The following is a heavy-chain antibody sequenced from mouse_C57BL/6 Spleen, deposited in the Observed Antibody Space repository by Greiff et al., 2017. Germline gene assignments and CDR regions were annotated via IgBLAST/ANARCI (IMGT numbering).Heavy chain of an antibody. CDR3: ARSYYSNQGGLFFAY. Sequence: QVQLQQPGAELVKPGASVKLSCKASGYTFTSYWMHWVKQRPGQGLEWIGMIHPNSGSTNYNEKFKSKATLTVDKSSSTAYMQLSSLTSEDSAVYTCARSYYSNQGGLFFAYWGQGTLVTVSA. D-gene: IGHD2-5*01. J-gene: IGHJ3*01. CDR2: IHPNSGST. V-gene: IGHV1-64*01. CDR1: GYTFTSYW.